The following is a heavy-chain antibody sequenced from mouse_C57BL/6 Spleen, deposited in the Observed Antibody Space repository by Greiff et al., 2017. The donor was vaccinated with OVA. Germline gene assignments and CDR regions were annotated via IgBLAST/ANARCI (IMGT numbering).Heavy chain of an antibody. Sequence: QVQLQQPGAELVKPGASVKLSCKASGYTFTSYWMHWVKQRPGQGLEWIGMIHPNSGSTNYNEKFKSKATLTVDKSSSTAYMQLSSLTSEDSAVYYCTRRGTTVVATEFDVWGTGTTVTVSS. CDR3: TRRGTTVVATEFDV. CDR1: GYTFTSYW. D-gene: IGHD1-1*01. J-gene: IGHJ1*03. V-gene: IGHV1-64*01. CDR2: IHPNSGST.